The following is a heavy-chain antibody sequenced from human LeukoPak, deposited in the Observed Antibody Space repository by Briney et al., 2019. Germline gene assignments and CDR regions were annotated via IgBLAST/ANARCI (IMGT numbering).Heavy chain of an antibody. J-gene: IGHJ4*02. CDR1: GDSISADY. V-gene: IGHV4-59*08. CDR2: INYSGSS. D-gene: IGHD2-21*01. Sequence: PSETLSLTCIVSGDSISADYWSWIRQPPGKGLEGIGYINYSGSSEYNPSLKSRITISVDRSKNEISLKMRSVTAADTAVYYCARLDCISDTCYNYWALGALVTVSS. CDR3: ARLDCISDTCYNY.